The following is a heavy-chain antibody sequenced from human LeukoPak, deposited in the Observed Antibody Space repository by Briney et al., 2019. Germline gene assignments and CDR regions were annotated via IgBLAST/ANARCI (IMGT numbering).Heavy chain of an antibody. D-gene: IGHD5-12*01. Sequence: GSLRLSCAASGVTFRGYGMHWVRQAPGKGLEWVALISSDGNDKLYGDSVRGRFTISRDDSKSTLYLQMNSLRAEDTAVYYCTTKVIRGNSGDDYDDWGQGTLVTVSS. CDR3: TTKVIRGNSGDDYDD. CDR1: GVTFRGYG. CDR2: ISSDGNDK. V-gene: IGHV3-30*03. J-gene: IGHJ4*02.